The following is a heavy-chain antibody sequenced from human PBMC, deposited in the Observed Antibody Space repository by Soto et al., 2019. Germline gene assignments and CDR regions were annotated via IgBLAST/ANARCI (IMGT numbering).Heavy chain of an antibody. Sequence: QLQLQESGPGLVKPSETLSLTCTVSGGSISSSSYYWGWIRQPPGKGLEWIGSIYYSGSTYYNPSLKSRVTISVDTSKNQFSLKLSSVTAADTAVYYCARLGRGFGVVIPTNYYYYYGMDVWGQGTTVTVSS. CDR3: ARLGRGFGVVIPTNYYYYYGMDV. V-gene: IGHV4-39*01. D-gene: IGHD3-3*01. J-gene: IGHJ6*02. CDR1: GGSISSSSYY. CDR2: IYYSGST.